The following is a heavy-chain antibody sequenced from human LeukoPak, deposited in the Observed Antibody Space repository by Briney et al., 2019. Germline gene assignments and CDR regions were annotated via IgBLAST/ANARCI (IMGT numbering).Heavy chain of an antibody. V-gene: IGHV4-61*01. D-gene: IGHD6-19*01. CDR3: AREGGRQWLISGSLDC. CDR1: GGSVSSSRHY. CDR2: IYHGSA. J-gene: IGHJ4*02. Sequence: SETLSPTCTVSGGSVSSSRHYWTWVRQAPGRGLEWIGYIYHGSATYNPSLKSRVTISLDTSKNQFSLKVTSVSAADTAVYYCAREGGRQWLISGSLDCWGQGTLVIVSS.